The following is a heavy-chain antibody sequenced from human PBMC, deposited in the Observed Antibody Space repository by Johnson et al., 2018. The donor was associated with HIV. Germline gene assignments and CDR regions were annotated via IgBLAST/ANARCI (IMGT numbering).Heavy chain of an antibody. CDR3: AKDPTPVGAVDI. CDR2: ISGSGGST. J-gene: IGHJ3*02. CDR1: GFTFSSYG. Sequence: VQLVESGGGVVQPGRSLRLSCAASGFTFSSYGMHWVRQAPGKGLEWVSAISGSGGSTYYADSVKGRFTISRDNSKNTLYLQMNSLRAEDTAVYYCAKDPTPVGAVDIWGQGTMVNVSS. V-gene: IGHV3-23*04. D-gene: IGHD1-26*01.